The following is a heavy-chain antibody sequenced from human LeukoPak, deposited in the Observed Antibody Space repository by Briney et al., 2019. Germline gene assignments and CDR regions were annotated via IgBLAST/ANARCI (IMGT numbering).Heavy chain of an antibody. CDR3: ARVWGGIVGGRFDF. Sequence: PSETLSLTCTVSGGSISSSSHYWGWMRQPPGKGLEWIGSIYYSGSTYYNPSLKSRVTMSLDTSKNQFSLKLISVTAADTAVYYCARVWGGIVGGRFDFWGQGTLVTVSS. CDR2: IYYSGST. CDR1: GGSISSSSHY. V-gene: IGHV4-39*07. D-gene: IGHD1-26*01. J-gene: IGHJ4*02.